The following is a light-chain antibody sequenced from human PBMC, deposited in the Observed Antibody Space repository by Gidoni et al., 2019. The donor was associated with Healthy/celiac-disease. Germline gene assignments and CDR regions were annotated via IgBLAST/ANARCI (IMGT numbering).Light chain of an antibody. CDR3: QQYNSYSGT. Sequence: QMTQSPSTLSASVGDRVTITCRASQSISSWLAWYQQKPGKAPKLLIYKASSLESGVPSRFSGSGSGTEFTLTISSLQPDDFATYYCQQYNSYSGTFGQGTKVEIK. J-gene: IGKJ1*01. V-gene: IGKV1-5*03. CDR2: KAS. CDR1: QSISSW.